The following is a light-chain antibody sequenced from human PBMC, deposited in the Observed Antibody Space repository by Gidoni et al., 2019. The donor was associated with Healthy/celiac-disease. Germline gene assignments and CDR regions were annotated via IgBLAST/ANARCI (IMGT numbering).Light chain of an antibody. J-gene: IGKJ1*01. Sequence: DIQTTQSPSSLSASVGDRVTITCRASQSISSYLNWYQQKPGHAPKLLIYAASSVPSGVPPRFSGSGSGTEFTLTISSRQPEDFATYYCQQSYSTPLTFGQGTKVEIK. CDR2: AAS. V-gene: IGKV1-39*01. CDR3: QQSYSTPLT. CDR1: QSISSY.